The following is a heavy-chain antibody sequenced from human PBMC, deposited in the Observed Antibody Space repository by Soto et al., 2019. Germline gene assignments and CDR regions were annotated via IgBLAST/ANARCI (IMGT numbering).Heavy chain of an antibody. CDR3: ARGGLEPFDY. CDR1: GFTLGNYW. CDR2: INDYGTTI. Sequence: EVQLVESGGGLVQSGGSLRLSCAASGFTLGNYWMHWVRQASGKGLVWVSRINDYGTTINYAESVEGRFIISRDDAQSEVYLQMNHLRTEDPAVYYWARGGLEPFDYWGQGALVTVSS. V-gene: IGHV3-74*01. J-gene: IGHJ4*02. D-gene: IGHD1-1*01.